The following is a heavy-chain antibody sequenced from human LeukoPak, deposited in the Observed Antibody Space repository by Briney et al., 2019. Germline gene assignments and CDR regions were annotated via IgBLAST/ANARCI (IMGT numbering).Heavy chain of an antibody. D-gene: IGHD2-2*02. Sequence: EWMGWISAGSGNTKYSRSLQGRVTITRDTSASTAYMELRSLRSEDTAVYCCARDLGYTLSYWGQGTPVTVSS. CDR2: ISAGSGNT. J-gene: IGHJ4*02. CDR3: ARDLGYTLSY. V-gene: IGHV1-3*01.